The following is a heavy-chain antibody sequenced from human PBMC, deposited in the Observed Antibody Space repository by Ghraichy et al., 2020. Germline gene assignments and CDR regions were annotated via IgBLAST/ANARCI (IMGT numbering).Heavy chain of an antibody. J-gene: IGHJ5*02. D-gene: IGHD2-2*01. CDR1: GGSFSGYY. CDR3: ARSPPDIVVVPAAIRGYWFDP. Sequence: SETLSLTCAVYGGSFSGYYWSWIRQPPGKGLEWIGEINHSGSTNYNPSLKSRVTISVDTSKNQFSLKLGSVTAADTAVYYCARSPPDIVVVPAAIRGYWFDPWGQGTLVTVSS. CDR2: INHSGST. V-gene: IGHV4-34*01.